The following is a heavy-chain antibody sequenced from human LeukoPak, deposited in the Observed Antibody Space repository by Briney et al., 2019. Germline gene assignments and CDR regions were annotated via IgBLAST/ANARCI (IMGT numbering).Heavy chain of an antibody. Sequence: ASVKVSCKASGYTFTSYGISWVRQAPGQGLEWMGWNSAYNGNTNYAQKLQGRVTMTTDTSTSTAYMELRSLRSDDTAVYYCARFLTRSTYYDFWSGYYSWFDPWGQGTLVTVSS. CDR3: ARFLTRSTYYDFWSGYYSWFDP. CDR2: NSAYNGNT. J-gene: IGHJ5*02. CDR1: GYTFTSYG. D-gene: IGHD3-3*01. V-gene: IGHV1-18*01.